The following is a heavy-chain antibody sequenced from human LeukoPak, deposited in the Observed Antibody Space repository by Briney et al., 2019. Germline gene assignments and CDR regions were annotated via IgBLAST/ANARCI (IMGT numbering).Heavy chain of an antibody. CDR1: GFTFSSYA. CDR2: ISGSGGST. D-gene: IGHD3-22*01. CDR3: AKSMIVVVIKDDAFDI. V-gene: IGHV3-23*01. Sequence: AGGSLRLSCAASGFTFSSYAMSWVRQAPGKGLEWVSAISGSGGSTYYADSVKGRFTISRDNSKNTLYLQMNSLRAEDTAVYYCAKSMIVVVIKDDAFDIWGQGTMVTVSS. J-gene: IGHJ3*02.